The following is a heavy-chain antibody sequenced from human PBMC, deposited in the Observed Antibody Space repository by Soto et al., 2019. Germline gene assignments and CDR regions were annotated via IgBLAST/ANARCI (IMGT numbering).Heavy chain of an antibody. D-gene: IGHD3-3*01. V-gene: IGHV3-21*01. CDR1: GXTISSYS. J-gene: IGHJ6*02. CDR3: DRGLIYDFWSGYPPIYYYYGMDV. CDR2: IISSSSYI. Sequence: GSLRLSCAASGXTISSYSMNWVRQAPGKGLEWVSSIISSSSYIYYADSVKGRLTLSRDNAKNSLYLQMKSMRAEDTAVYYCDRGLIYDFWSGYPPIYYYYGMDVWGQGNTLTVS.